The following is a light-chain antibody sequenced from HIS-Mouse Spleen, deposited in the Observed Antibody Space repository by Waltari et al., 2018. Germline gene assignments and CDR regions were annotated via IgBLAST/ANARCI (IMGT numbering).Light chain of an antibody. CDR3: LLSYSGARV. J-gene: IGLJ3*02. CDR1: TAAVYSVHY. Sequence: QAVVTQEPSLTGSPGGTVPPTWGSSTAAVYSVHYPHWFQPKPGQAPRTLIYDTSNKHSWTPARFSGSLLGGKAALTLSGAQPEDEAEYYCLLSYSGARVFGGGTKLTVL. V-gene: IGLV7-46*01. CDR2: DTS.